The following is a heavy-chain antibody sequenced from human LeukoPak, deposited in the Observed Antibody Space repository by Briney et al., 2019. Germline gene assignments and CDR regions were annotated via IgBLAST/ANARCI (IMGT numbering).Heavy chain of an antibody. CDR2: ISSSSSTI. J-gene: IGHJ4*02. D-gene: IGHD4-23*01. CDR1: GFTFSDYN. V-gene: IGHV3-48*01. Sequence: PGGSLRLSCAVSGFTFSDYNMNWVRQAPGKGLEWVSYISSSSSTIYYADSVKGRFTISRDNAKNSLYLQMNSLRAEDTAVYYCARVDYGGNSGYWGQGTLVTVSS. CDR3: ARVDYGGNSGY.